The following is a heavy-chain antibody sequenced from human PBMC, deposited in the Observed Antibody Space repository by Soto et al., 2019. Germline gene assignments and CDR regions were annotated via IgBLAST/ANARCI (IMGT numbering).Heavy chain of an antibody. V-gene: IGHV3-48*01. CDR2: ISSSSSTI. J-gene: IGHJ6*03. CDR3: ARPYSSTSWPKKNYYYMDV. D-gene: IGHD6-6*01. Sequence: PGGSLRLSCAAPGFTLSSYSMNWVRQAPGKGLEWVSYISSSSSTIYYADSVKGRFTISRDNAKNSLYLQMNSLRAEDTAVYYCARPYSSTSWPKKNYYYMDVWGQGTTVTVSS. CDR1: GFTLSSYS.